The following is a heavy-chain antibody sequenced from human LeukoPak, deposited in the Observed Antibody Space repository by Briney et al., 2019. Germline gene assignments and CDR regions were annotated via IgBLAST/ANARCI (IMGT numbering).Heavy chain of an antibody. CDR2: ISWNSGSI. D-gene: IGHD6-6*01. CDR3: AKDSGSSIPFDGMDV. Sequence: GGSLRLSCAASGFTFDDYAMHWVRQAPGKGLEWVSGISWNSGSIGYADSVKGRFTISRDNAKNSLYLQMNSLRAEDTALYYCAKDSGSSIPFDGMDVWGQGTTVTVSS. V-gene: IGHV3-9*01. J-gene: IGHJ6*02. CDR1: GFTFDDYA.